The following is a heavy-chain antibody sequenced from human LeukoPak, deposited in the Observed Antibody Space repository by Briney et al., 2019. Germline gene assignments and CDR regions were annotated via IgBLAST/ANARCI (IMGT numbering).Heavy chain of an antibody. CDR1: GYSISSGYY. Sequence: SETLSLTCAVSGYSISSGYYWAWIRQPPGKGLEWIGEIYHSGSTNYNPSLKSRVTISVDKSKNQFSLKLSSVTAADTAVYYCARGSSSWYYFDYWGQGTLVTVSS. CDR3: ARGSSSWYYFDY. J-gene: IGHJ4*02. V-gene: IGHV4-38-2*01. D-gene: IGHD6-13*01. CDR2: IYHSGST.